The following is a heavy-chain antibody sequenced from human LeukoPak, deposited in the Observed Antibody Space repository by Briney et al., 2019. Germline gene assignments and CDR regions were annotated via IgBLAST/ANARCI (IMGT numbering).Heavy chain of an antibody. Sequence: GGSLRLSCAASGFTFSSYAMSWVRQAPGKGLEWVSAISGSGGSTYYADSVKGRFTISRDNSKNTLYLQMNSLKTEDTAVYYCTTSNFGFPFDYWGQGTLVIVSS. V-gene: IGHV3-23*01. D-gene: IGHD3-3*01. CDR2: ISGSGGST. J-gene: IGHJ4*02. CDR3: TTSNFGFPFDY. CDR1: GFTFSSYA.